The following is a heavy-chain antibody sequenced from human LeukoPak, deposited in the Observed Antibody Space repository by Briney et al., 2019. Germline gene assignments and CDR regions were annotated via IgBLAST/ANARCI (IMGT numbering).Heavy chain of an antibody. J-gene: IGHJ4*02. CDR3: AKGYYDYVWGSYRYGLLDY. Sequence: PGGSLRLSCAASGFTFSSYAMSWVRQAPGKGLEWVSAISGSGGSTYYADSVKGRFTISRDNSKNTLYLQMNSLRAEDTAVYYCAKGYYDYVWGSYRYGLLDYWGQGTLVTVSS. CDR1: GFTFSSYA. V-gene: IGHV3-23*01. CDR2: ISGSGGST. D-gene: IGHD3-16*02.